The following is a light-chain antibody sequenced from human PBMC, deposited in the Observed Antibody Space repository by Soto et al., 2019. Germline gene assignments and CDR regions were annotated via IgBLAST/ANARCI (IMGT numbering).Light chain of an antibody. V-gene: IGKV3-15*01. J-gene: IGKJ2*01. CDR2: GAS. CDR1: QSVSSN. CDR3: XXYNYCPMYT. Sequence: EIVMTQSPATLSVSPGERATLSCRASQSVSSNLAWYQKKPGQAPRLLIYGASPRATGIPTRFSGSGSWTDXXXTXXXXQSEXFVVXXGXXYNYCPMYTCGQGTKLEIK.